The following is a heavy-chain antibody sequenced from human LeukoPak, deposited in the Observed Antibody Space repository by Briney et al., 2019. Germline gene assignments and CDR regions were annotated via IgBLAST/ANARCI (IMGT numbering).Heavy chain of an antibody. J-gene: IGHJ4*02. CDR3: ARQPRSEKFLLGGGIDY. D-gene: IGHD3-16*01. CDR1: GYSFTSYW. CDR2: IYPGDSDT. Sequence: GESLKISCKGSGYSFTSYWIGWVRQMPGKGLEWMGIIYPGDSDTRYSPSFQGQVTISADKSISTAYLQWSSLKASDTAMYYCARQPRSEKFLLGGGIDYWGQGTLVTVSS. V-gene: IGHV5-51*01.